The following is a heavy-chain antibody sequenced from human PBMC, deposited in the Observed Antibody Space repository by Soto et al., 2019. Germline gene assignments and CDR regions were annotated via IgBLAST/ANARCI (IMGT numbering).Heavy chain of an antibody. CDR1: GGTFSSYA. CDR2: IIPIFGTA. CDR3: ARSWATVTTFLKVSSPFYYYYGMDV. J-gene: IGHJ6*02. V-gene: IGHV1-69*12. Sequence: QVQLVQSGAEVKKPGSSVKVSCKASGGTFSSYAISWVRQAPGQGLEWMGGIIPIFGTANYAQKFQGRVTIAADESKGTGYMELGSVRSDDTAVYYCARSWATVTTFLKVSSPFYYYYGMDVWGQGTTVTVAS. D-gene: IGHD4-17*01.